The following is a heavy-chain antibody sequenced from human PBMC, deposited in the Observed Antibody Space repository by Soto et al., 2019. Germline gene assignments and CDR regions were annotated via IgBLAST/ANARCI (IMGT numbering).Heavy chain of an antibody. J-gene: IGHJ6*02. D-gene: IGHD2-2*02. V-gene: IGHV4-39*01. CDR1: GGSISSSSYY. CDR2: IYYSGST. CDR3: ARHGAYPYYGMDV. Sequence: PSETLSLTCTVSGGSISSSSYYWGWIRQPPGKGLEWIGSIYYSGSTYYNPSLKSRVTISVDTSKNQFSLKLSSVTAADTAVYYCARHGAYPYYGMDVWGQGTTVTVSS.